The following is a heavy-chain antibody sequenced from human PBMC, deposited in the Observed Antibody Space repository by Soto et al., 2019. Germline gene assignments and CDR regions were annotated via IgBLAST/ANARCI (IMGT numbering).Heavy chain of an antibody. J-gene: IGHJ6*02. V-gene: IGHV3-33*01. Sequence: QVQVVESGGGVVQPGRSLRLSCTVSGFTFSGHAMPWVRQAPGKGLEWVAQIWYDGSNQYYADSVKGRFTISRDNSKKIPYAQMDRLGGDDKAVYYFSGVGQWLAPYALGVWGQGTSVTVSS. CDR2: IWYDGSNQ. CDR3: SGVGQWLAPYALGV. D-gene: IGHD6-19*01. CDR1: GFTFSGHA.